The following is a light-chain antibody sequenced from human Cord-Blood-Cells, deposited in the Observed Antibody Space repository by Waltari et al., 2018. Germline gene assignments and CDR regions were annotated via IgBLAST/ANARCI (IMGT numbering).Light chain of an antibody. CDR1: SSDVWSYNL. V-gene: IGLV2-23*01. J-gene: IGLJ2*01. CDR3: CSYAGSSTLV. Sequence: QSALTQPASVSGSPGQSITLSCTGTSSDVWSYNLFSWYQQHPGKAPKLMIYEGSKRPSGVSNRFSGSKSGNTASLTISGLQAEDEADYYCCSYAGSSTLVFGGGTKLTVL. CDR2: EGS.